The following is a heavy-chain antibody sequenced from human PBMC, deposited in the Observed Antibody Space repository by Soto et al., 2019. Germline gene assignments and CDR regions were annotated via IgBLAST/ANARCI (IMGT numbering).Heavy chain of an antibody. D-gene: IGHD3-3*01. CDR2: INHSGST. Sequence: SETLSLTCAVYGGPFSGYYWSWIRQPPGKGLEWIGEINHSGSTNYNPSLKSRVTISVDTSKNQFSLKLSSVTAAVTAVYYCARTLRFLDYFDYWGQGTLVTVSS. CDR1: GGPFSGYY. V-gene: IGHV4-34*01. CDR3: ARTLRFLDYFDY. J-gene: IGHJ4*02.